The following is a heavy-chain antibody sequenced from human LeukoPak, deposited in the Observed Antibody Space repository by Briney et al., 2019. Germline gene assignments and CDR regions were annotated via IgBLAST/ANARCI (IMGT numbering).Heavy chain of an antibody. CDR2: INPSGGST. J-gene: IGHJ4*02. Sequence: ASVTVSCKASGYTFTSYYMHWVRQAPGQGLEWMGIINPSGGSTSYAQKFQGRVTMTRDTSTSTVYMELSSLRSEDTAVYYCARIAAGTTGGDYWGQGTLVTVSS. CDR1: GYTFTSYY. CDR3: ARIAAGTTGGDY. V-gene: IGHV1-46*01. D-gene: IGHD6-13*01.